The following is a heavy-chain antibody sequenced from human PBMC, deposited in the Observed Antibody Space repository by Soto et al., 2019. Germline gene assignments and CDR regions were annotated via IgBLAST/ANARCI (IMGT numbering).Heavy chain of an antibody. CDR1: GYTFTSYG. Sequence: QVQLVQFGAEVKKPGASVKVSCKASGYTFTSYGISWVRQAPGQGLEWMGWISAYNGNTYHAQKLQGRVTMTTDTSTSKAYRELRSLRSDDTSAYDCERDLGGWEDDWGQGTLVTVSS. J-gene: IGHJ4*02. D-gene: IGHD6-19*01. CDR3: ERDLGGWEDD. CDR2: ISAYNGNT. V-gene: IGHV1-18*01.